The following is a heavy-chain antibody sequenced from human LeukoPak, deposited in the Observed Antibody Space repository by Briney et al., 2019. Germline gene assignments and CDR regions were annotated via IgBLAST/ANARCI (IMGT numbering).Heavy chain of an antibody. V-gene: IGHV3-30-3*01. CDR1: GFTFSSYA. CDR3: ARDGRYNRNLYYFDY. CDR2: ISYDGSNK. D-gene: IGHD1-14*01. J-gene: IGHJ4*02. Sequence: GGSLRLSCAASGFTFSSYAMHWVRQAPGKGLEWVAVISYDGSNKYYADSVKGRFTISRDNSKNTLYLQMNSLRAEDTAVYYCARDGRYNRNLYYFDYWGQGTLVTVSS.